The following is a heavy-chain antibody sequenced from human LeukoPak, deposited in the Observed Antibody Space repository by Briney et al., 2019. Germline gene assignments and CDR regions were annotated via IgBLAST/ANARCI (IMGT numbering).Heavy chain of an antibody. D-gene: IGHD3-22*01. J-gene: IGHJ4*02. V-gene: IGHV1-18*01. CDR1: GYTFTSYG. Sequence: GASVKVSCKASGYTFTSYGISWVRQAPGQGLEWMGWISAYDGNTNYAQKLQGRVTMTTDTSTSTAYMELRSLRSDDTAVYYCARENDSSGYYPFDYWGQGTLVTVSS. CDR3: ARENDSSGYYPFDY. CDR2: ISAYDGNT.